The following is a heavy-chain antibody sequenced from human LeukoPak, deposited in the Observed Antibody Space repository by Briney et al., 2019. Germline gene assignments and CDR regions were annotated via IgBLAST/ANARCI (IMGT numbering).Heavy chain of an antibody. CDR1: GGSISSSSYY. CDR2: IYYSGST. D-gene: IGHD3-22*01. J-gene: IGHJ3*02. CDR3: ARVQKGAYYYDSSGHLNAFDI. V-gene: IGHV4-39*01. Sequence: SETLSLTCTVSGGSISSSSYYWGWIRQPPGKGLEWIGSIYYSGSTYYNPSLKSRVTISVDTSKNQFSLKLSSVTAADTAVYYCARVQKGAYYYDSSGHLNAFDIWGQGTMVTVSS.